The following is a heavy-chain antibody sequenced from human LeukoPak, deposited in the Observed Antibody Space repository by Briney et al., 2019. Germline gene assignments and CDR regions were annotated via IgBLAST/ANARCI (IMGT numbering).Heavy chain of an antibody. V-gene: IGHV3-21*01. D-gene: IGHD4-17*01. CDR1: GFTFSSYS. J-gene: IGHJ4*02. CDR2: ISSSSSYI. CDR3: ARDGSTVTNYYFDY. Sequence: PGGSLRLSCAASGFTFSSYSMNWVRQAPGKGLEWVSSISSSSSYISYPDSVKGRFTISRDNAKNSPYLQMNSLRAEDTAVYYCARDGSTVTNYYFDYWGQGTLATVSS.